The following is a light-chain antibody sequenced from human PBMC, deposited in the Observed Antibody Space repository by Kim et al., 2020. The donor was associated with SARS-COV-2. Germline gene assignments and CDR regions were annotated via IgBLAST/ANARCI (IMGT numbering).Light chain of an antibody. Sequence: EIVLTQSPGTLSLSPGDRATLSCRTSQSVSSSYLTWYQQKPGQAPRLLIYGASSRATGIPDRFSGSGSGTDFTLTISRLEPEDFAVYYCQQYDSSPVFSFGQGTKLEI. J-gene: IGKJ2*03. CDR3: QQYDSSPVFS. CDR1: QSVSSSY. V-gene: IGKV3-20*01. CDR2: GAS.